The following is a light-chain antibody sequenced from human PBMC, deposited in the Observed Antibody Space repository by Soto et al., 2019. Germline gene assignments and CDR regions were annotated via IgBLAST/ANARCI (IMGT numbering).Light chain of an antibody. CDR3: QQYYSYPIT. V-gene: IGKV1-8*01. Sequence: AIRMTQSPSSLSASTGDRVTITCRASQGISSYLAWYQQKPGKAPKLLIYAASTLQSGVPSMFSGCGSGTDFTLTISCLQSEDFATYYCQQYYSYPITFGPGTRLEIK. CDR2: AAS. J-gene: IGKJ5*01. CDR1: QGISSY.